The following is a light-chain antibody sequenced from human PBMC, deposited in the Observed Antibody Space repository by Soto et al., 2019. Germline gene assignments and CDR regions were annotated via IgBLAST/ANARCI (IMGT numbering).Light chain of an antibody. CDR2: DVS. J-gene: IGLJ3*02. V-gene: IGLV2-11*01. CDR1: SSDVGGYNY. Sequence: QSALTQPRSVSGSPGQSVTISCTGTSSDVGGYNYFSWYQQHPGKAPKLMIYDVSKRPSGLPDRFSGSKSGNAASLTISGLPAEEAAYYYCCSYAGRYTWVFGGGTKLTVL. CDR3: CSYAGRYTWV.